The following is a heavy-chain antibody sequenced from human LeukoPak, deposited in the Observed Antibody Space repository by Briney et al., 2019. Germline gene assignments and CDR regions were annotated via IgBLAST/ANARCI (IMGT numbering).Heavy chain of an antibody. D-gene: IGHD2-2*01. CDR3: ARTPRDIVVVPAAKGVYWFDP. CDR1: GGSFSGYY. Sequence: PSETLSLTCAVYGGSFSGYYWSWIRQPPGKGLEWIGEINHSGSTNYNPSLKSRVTISVDTSENQFSLKLSSVTAADTAVYYCARTPRDIVVVPAAKGVYWFDPWGQGTLVTVPS. J-gene: IGHJ5*02. CDR2: INHSGST. V-gene: IGHV4-34*01.